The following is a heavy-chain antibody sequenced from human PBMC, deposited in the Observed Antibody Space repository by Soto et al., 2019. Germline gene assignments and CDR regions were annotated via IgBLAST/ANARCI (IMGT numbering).Heavy chain of an antibody. CDR3: ATNEGRDGYSFDY. D-gene: IGHD5-12*01. J-gene: IGHJ4*02. CDR1: GVTFSRQD. Sequence: ASVKVSCKASGVTFSRQDMRWVRQAPGQGLEWMGGIIPIFGTPQYAQKFQDRVTITADESTSTAYMELSSQTSEEKAVYYCATNEGRDGYSFDYWGQGTPVTVSS. CDR2: IIPIFGTP. V-gene: IGHV1-69*13.